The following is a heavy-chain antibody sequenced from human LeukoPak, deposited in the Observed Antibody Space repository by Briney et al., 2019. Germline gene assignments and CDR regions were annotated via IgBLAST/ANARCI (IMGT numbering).Heavy chain of an antibody. Sequence: PGRSLRLSCAASGFTFSSYAMHWVRQAPGKGLEWVSAISGSGGSTYYADSVKGRFTISRDNSKNTLYLQMNSLRAEDTAVYYCAKDGTEWGYDYFDYWGQGTLVTVSS. D-gene: IGHD5-12*01. CDR3: AKDGTEWGYDYFDY. J-gene: IGHJ4*02. CDR1: GFTFSSYA. V-gene: IGHV3-23*01. CDR2: ISGSGGST.